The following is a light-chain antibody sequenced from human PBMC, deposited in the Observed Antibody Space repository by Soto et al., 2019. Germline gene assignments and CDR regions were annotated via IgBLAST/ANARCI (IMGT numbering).Light chain of an antibody. CDR1: SSDVGGYNY. V-gene: IGLV2-8*01. CDR3: SSYAASNSFYFV. CDR2: EVT. Sequence: QSALTQPPSASGSPGQSVTISCTGTSSDVGGYNYVSWYQQYPGRAPKLMVYEVTKGPSGVPDRFSGSKSGNTASLTVSGLQAEDEADYYCSSYAASNSFYFVFGGGTKLTVL. J-gene: IGLJ3*02.